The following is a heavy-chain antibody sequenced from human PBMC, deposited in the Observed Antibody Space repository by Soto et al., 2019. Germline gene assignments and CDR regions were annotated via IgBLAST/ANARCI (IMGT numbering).Heavy chain of an antibody. Sequence: LRLSCAASGFSFRSYGMHWVRQAPGKGLEWVAVIWYDGNKKYYGDSVRGRFTISRDNSQNTLYLEMNSLRAEDTAVYYCVVDTTGLLDYWGQGTLVTVSS. D-gene: IGHD5-18*01. CDR1: GFSFRSYG. CDR2: IWYDGNKK. CDR3: VVDTTGLLDY. V-gene: IGHV3-33*03. J-gene: IGHJ4*02.